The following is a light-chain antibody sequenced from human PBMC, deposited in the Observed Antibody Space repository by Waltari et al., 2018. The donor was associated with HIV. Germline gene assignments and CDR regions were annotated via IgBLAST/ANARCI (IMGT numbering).Light chain of an antibody. CDR2: EGN. CDR3: CSYAGSSNWV. CDR1: SSDVGSYNL. Sequence: QSALTQPASVSGSPGQSITISCTGSSSDVGSYNLVSWYQQHPGKAPKLMIYEGNNRPSGVSNRFSGSKSGNTASLTISGLQAEDEADYYCCSYAGSSNWVFGGGTKLTVL. J-gene: IGLJ3*02. V-gene: IGLV2-23*01.